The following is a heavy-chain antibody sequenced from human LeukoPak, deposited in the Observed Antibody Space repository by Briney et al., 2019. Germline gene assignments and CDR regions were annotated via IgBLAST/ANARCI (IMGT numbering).Heavy chain of an antibody. CDR3: ARVVTAIRLIDY. CDR2: INHSGST. Sequence: SETLSLTCAVYGGSFSGYYWSWIRQPPGKGLEWIGEINHSGSTNYNPSLKSRVTISVDTSKNQFSLKLSSVTAADTAVYYCARVVTAIRLIDYWGRGTLVTVSS. J-gene: IGHJ4*02. D-gene: IGHD2-21*02. CDR1: GGSFSGYY. V-gene: IGHV4-34*01.